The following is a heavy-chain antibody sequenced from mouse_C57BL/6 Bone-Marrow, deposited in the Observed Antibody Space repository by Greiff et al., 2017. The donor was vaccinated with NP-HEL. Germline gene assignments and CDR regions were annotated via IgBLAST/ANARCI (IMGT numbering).Heavy chain of an antibody. CDR2: IHPSDSDT. J-gene: IGHJ1*03. Sequence: QVQLQQPGAELVKPGASVKVSCKASGYTFTSYWMHWVKQRPGQGLEWIGRIHPSDSDTNYNQTFKGKATLTVDKSSSTAYMQLSSLTSEDSAVYYCAIWITAVVATYWYFDVWGTGTTVTVSS. D-gene: IGHD1-1*01. V-gene: IGHV1-74*01. CDR1: GYTFTSYW. CDR3: AIWITAVVATYWYFDV.